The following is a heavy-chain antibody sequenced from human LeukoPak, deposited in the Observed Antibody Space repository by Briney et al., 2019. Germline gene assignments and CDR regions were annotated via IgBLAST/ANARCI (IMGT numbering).Heavy chain of an antibody. CDR3: AKDRGPQWWGSFDY. D-gene: IGHD3-16*01. J-gene: IGHJ4*02. V-gene: IGHV1-2*02. CDR1: GYTFTGYY. CDR2: INPHSGDT. Sequence: ASVKVSCKASGYTFTGYYIHWVRQAPGQGHEWMGWINPHSGDTNYAQSFQGRVTMTRDTSISTVYMDLSRLRSDDTAVYYCAKDRGPQWWGSFDYWGQGTLVTVSS.